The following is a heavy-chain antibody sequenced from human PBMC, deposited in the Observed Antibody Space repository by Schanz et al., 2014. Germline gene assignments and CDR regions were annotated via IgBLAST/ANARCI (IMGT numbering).Heavy chain of an antibody. D-gene: IGHD3-3*01. CDR3: ARSAGRDFWSGYYTRFDY. CDR1: EYSFTSYS. J-gene: IGHJ4*03. CDR2: INTGSGDT. V-gene: IGHV1-3*04. Sequence: QVHLVQSGAEVKRPGASVKVSCKASEYSFTSYSMHWVRQAPGQRLEWMGWINTGSGDTKYSQNFQGRVTMTTDTSTSTAYMALTDLRSDDTAVYYCARSAGRDFWSGYYTRFDYWGQGTTVTVSS.